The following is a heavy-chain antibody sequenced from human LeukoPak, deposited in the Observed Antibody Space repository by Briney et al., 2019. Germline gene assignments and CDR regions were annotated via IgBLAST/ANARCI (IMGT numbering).Heavy chain of an antibody. V-gene: IGHV4-59*12. J-gene: IGHJ6*03. Sequence: SETLSLTCTVSGDSISSYYWSWIRQSPGKGLEWIGYISYSGITNYNPSLKSRVTISVDTSKNQFSLKLTSVTAADTALYYCARENSGWYTYWYYYMDVWGKGTTVTISS. CDR2: ISYSGIT. D-gene: IGHD6-19*01. CDR3: ARENSGWYTYWYYYMDV. CDR1: GDSISSYY.